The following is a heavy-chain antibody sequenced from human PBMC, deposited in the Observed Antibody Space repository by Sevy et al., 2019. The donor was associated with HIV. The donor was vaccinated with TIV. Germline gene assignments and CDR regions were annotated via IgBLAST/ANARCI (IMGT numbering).Heavy chain of an antibody. CDR3: ARNGSPFVGGSFFDY. CDR1: GGSIGSGDYS. D-gene: IGHD1-1*01. J-gene: IGHJ4*02. Sequence: SETLSLTCAVSGGSIGSGDYSWNWIRQPPGKGLEWIGYIFSSGTTHYNPSLTSRVAISVDTSKNQVSLRLNSVTAADTAVYYCARNGSPFVGGSFFDYWGQGTLVTVSS. V-gene: IGHV4-30-4*08. CDR2: IFSSGTT.